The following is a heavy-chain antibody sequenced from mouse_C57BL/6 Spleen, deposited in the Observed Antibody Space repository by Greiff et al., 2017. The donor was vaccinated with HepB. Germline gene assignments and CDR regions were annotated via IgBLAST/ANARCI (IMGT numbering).Heavy chain of an antibody. CDR1: GYAFSSSW. CDR2: IYPGDGDT. J-gene: IGHJ2*01. V-gene: IGHV1-82*01. CDR3: ARGVYYFGD. Sequence: VQLQQSGPELVKPGASVKISCKASGYAFSSSWMNWVKQRPGKGLEWIGRIYPGDGDTNYNGKFKGKATLTADKSSSTAYMQLSSLTSEDSAVYFCARGVYYFGDWGQGTTLTVSS.